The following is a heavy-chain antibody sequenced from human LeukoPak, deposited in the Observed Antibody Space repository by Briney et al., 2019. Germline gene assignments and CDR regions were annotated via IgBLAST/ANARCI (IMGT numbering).Heavy chain of an antibody. V-gene: IGHV3-30*18. CDR1: GFTFSTYG. D-gene: IGHD6-13*01. Sequence: QPGRSLRLSCAASGFTFSTYGMLWVRQAPGKGLEWVAVISYDGSNKYYADSVKGRFTISRDNSKNTLYLQMNSLRAEDTAVYYCAKDPRPGIAAAGTYYYYGMDVWGQGTTVTVSS. CDR2: ISYDGSNK. CDR3: AKDPRPGIAAAGTYYYYGMDV. J-gene: IGHJ6*02.